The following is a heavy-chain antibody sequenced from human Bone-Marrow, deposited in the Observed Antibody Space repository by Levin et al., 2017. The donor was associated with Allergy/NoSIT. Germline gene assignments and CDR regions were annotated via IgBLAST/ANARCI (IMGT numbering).Heavy chain of an antibody. Sequence: GASVKVSCKASGYTLTGYYIHWVRRAPGQGLEWMGWINPDTGATNDAQKFQGRVTMSRDTSIRTAYMELSRLRFDDTAMYYCARANWENLGAFDVWGQGTMVTVSS. J-gene: IGHJ3*01. CDR2: INPDTGAT. D-gene: IGHD7-27*01. CDR3: ARANWENLGAFDV. CDR1: GYTLTGYY. V-gene: IGHV1-2*02.